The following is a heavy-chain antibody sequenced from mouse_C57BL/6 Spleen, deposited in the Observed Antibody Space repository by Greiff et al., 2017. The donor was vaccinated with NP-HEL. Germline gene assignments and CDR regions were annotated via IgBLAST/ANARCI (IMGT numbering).Heavy chain of an antibody. V-gene: IGHV5-17*01. CDR1: GFTFSDYG. CDR2: ISSGSSTI. D-gene: IGHD1-1*01. CDR3: ARRNDEYCGSPFDY. Sequence: EVKVVESGGGLVKPGGSLKLSCAASGFTFSDYGMHWVRQAPEKGLEWVAYISSGSSTIYYADTVKGRSTISRDNATNTLFLQMTSLRSEDTAMYYCARRNDEYCGSPFDYWGQGTTLTVSS. J-gene: IGHJ2*01.